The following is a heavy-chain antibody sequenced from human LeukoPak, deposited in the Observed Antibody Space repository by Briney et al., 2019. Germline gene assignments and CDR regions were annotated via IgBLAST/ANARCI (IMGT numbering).Heavy chain of an antibody. CDR1: GGSFSGYY. Sequence: KPSETLSLTCAVYGGSFSGYYWSWIRQPPGKGLEWIGEINHSGSTNYNPSLKSRATISVDTSKNQFSLKLSSVTAADTAVYYCARGKRYNWNYVISGLFDYWGQGTLVTVSS. CDR3: ARGKRYNWNYVISGLFDY. D-gene: IGHD1-7*01. CDR2: INHSGST. J-gene: IGHJ4*02. V-gene: IGHV4-34*01.